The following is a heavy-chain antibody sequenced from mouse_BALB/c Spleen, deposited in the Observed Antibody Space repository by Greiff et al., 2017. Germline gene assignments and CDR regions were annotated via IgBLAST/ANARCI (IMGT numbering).Heavy chain of an antibody. Sequence: EVMLVESGGGLVKPGGSLKLSCAASGFTFSSYAMSWVRQSPEKRLEWVAEISSGGSYTYYPDTVTGRFTISRDNAKNTLYLEMSSLRSEDTAMYYCARAPISLEAYWGQGTLVTVSA. J-gene: IGHJ3*01. CDR1: GFTFSSYA. CDR3: ARAPISLEAY. CDR2: ISSGGSYT. V-gene: IGHV5-9-4*01.